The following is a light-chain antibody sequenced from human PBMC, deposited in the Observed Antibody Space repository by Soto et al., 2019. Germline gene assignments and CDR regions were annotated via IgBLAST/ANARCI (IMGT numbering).Light chain of an antibody. CDR1: QSISNY. CDR2: AAS. Sequence: DRVTLTCRASQSISNYLDWYQKKKGKVPKLLIYAASTLQSGVPSRLSGSGYGTDLTITISSLQTEDVATYYCQKYNSARWTFGQGTKVDIK. V-gene: IGKV1-27*01. CDR3: QKYNSARWT. J-gene: IGKJ1*01.